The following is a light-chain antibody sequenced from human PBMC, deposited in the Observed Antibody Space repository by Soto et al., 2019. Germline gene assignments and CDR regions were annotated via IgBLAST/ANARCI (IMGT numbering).Light chain of an antibody. V-gene: IGKV3-15*01. CDR1: QSVSSNY. Sequence: EIVLTQSPGTLSLSPGERATLSCRASQSVSSNYFAWYQQKPGQAPRLLIYGASTRATGIPARFSGSGSGTEFTLSISSLQSEDFAVYYCQQYKSWPPITFGQGTRLEIK. J-gene: IGKJ5*01. CDR3: QQYKSWPPIT. CDR2: GAS.